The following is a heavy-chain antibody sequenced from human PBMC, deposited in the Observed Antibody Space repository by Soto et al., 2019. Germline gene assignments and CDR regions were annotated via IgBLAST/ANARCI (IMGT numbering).Heavy chain of an antibody. CDR2: FDPEDGET. Sequence: XSVKVSYKVSGYTLTELSIHLVRQSPGKGLEWMGGFDPEDGETIYAQKLQGRVTMTEDTYTDTAYMELSSLRSEDTVVYYCATFLAAAGILYFDYWGQGTLVTVSS. V-gene: IGHV1-24*01. CDR1: GYTLTELS. J-gene: IGHJ4*02. CDR3: ATFLAAAGILYFDY. D-gene: IGHD6-13*01.